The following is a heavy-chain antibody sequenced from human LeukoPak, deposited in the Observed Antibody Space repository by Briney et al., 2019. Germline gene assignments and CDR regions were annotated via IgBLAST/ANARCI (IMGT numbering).Heavy chain of an antibody. D-gene: IGHD4-11*01. CDR1: GFTVSSNY. CDR3: ARDPPMTTDFALDV. J-gene: IGHJ6*02. CDR2: IYTTGRT. V-gene: IGHV3-66*01. Sequence: GGSLRLSCAASGFTVSSNYMSWVRQAPGKGLEWVSFIYTTGRTYYADSVKGRFTISRDDSKNTVFLQMNSLRTEDTAVYYCARDPPMTTDFALDVWGQGTTVTVSS.